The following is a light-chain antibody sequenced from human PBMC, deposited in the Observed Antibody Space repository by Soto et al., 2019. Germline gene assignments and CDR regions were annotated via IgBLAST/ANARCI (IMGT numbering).Light chain of an antibody. V-gene: IGLV2-14*03. CDR3: SSYSSNNILSYV. J-gene: IGLJ1*01. Sequence: QSVLTQPASVSGAPGQSITISCTGTSNDVGGYKYVSWYQQRPGTAPKLIMFEVNNRPSGVSDRFSGPRSANTASLTISGLQAQDEADYYCSSYSSNNILSYVFGTGTKLTVL. CDR2: EVN. CDR1: SNDVGGYKY.